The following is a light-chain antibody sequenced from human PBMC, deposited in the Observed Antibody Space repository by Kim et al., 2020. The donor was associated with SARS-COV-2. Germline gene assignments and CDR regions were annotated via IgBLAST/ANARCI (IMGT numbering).Light chain of an antibody. J-gene: IGLJ2*01. CDR2: RDS. Sequence: SVALGQTARITCGGNNIGSKNVHWYQQKPGQAPVLVIYRDSNRPSGIPERFSGSNSGNTATLTISRAQAGDEADYYCQVWDSSTVVFGGGTTLTVL. V-gene: IGLV3-9*01. CDR1: NIGSKN. CDR3: QVWDSSTVV.